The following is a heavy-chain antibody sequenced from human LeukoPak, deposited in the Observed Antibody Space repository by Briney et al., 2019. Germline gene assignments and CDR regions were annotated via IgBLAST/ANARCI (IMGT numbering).Heavy chain of an antibody. CDR2: IYYDGST. CDR3: TRDSQLEWFYS. D-gene: IGHD3-10*01. Sequence: GSLRLSCAASGFTVSSNFVSWVRHAPGKGLEWIGTIYYDGSTYHNPSLKSRVTISVDASKNQFSLKLRSVTAADTAVYYCTRDSQLEWFYSWGQGTLVTVSS. J-gene: IGHJ5*01. CDR1: GFTVSSNF. V-gene: IGHV4-39*07.